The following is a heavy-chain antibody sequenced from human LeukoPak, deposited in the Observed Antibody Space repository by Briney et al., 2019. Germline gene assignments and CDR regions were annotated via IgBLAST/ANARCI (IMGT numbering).Heavy chain of an antibody. Sequence: GRSLRLSCAASGFTFSSYGMHWVRQAPGKGLEWVAVIWYDGSNKYYADSVKGRFTISRDNSKNTLYLQMNSLRAEDTAVYYCARGSGCSSTSCSTWAYHYYGMDVWGQGTTVTVSS. CDR3: ARGSGCSSTSCSTWAYHYYGMDV. CDR2: IWYDGSNK. J-gene: IGHJ6*02. V-gene: IGHV3-33*01. CDR1: GFTFSSYG. D-gene: IGHD2-2*01.